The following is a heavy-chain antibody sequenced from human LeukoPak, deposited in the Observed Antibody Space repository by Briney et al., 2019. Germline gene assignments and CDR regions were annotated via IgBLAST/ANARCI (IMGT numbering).Heavy chain of an antibody. D-gene: IGHD3-16*01. CDR2: INHNGNVN. J-gene: IGHJ6*02. CDR3: ARGGGLDV. CDR1: GFTVSSNY. Sequence: GGSLRLSCATSGFTVSSNYMGWVRQAPGKGLEWVASINHNGNVNYYVDSVKGRSTISRDNAKNSLYLQMSNLRAEDTAVYFCARGGGLDVWGQGATVTVSS. V-gene: IGHV3-7*03.